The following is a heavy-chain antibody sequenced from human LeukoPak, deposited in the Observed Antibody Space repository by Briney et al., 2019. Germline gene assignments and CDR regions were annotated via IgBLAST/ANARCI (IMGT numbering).Heavy chain of an antibody. D-gene: IGHD3-10*01. CDR2: IWNSGST. Sequence: SETLSLTCSVSGGSVSIGTYYWSWIRQPPGKGLEWIGYIWNSGSTKYNPSLKSRVTISVDTSKNQFSLKLSSVTAADTAVYYCAREAAYYNSGSRPIDSWGQGTLAAVSS. CDR3: AREAAYYNSGSRPIDS. CDR1: GGSVSIGTYY. V-gene: IGHV4-61*01. J-gene: IGHJ4*02.